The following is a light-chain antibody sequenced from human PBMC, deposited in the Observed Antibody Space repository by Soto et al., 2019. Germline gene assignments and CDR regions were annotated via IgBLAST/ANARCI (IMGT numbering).Light chain of an antibody. CDR3: TSYAGGNNV. CDR2: EVN. V-gene: IGLV2-8*01. J-gene: IGLJ1*01. Sequence: QSALTQPPSASGSPGQSVTISCTGTSSDVGGYNYVSWYQQHPGKVPKLVVYEVNKRPSGVPDRFSGSKSGNTASLTVSGLQADDEADYYCTSYAGGNNVFGTGTKLPVL. CDR1: SSDVGGYNY.